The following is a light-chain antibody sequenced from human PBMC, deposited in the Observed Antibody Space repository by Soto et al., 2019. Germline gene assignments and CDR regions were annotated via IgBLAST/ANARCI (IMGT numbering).Light chain of an antibody. J-gene: IGLJ3*02. CDR1: SSDVGGYNF. CDR2: EVT. Sequence: QSALTQPPSASGSPGQSVTISRTGASSDVGGYNFVSWYQQYPGKAPKLLIYEVTMRPSGVPDRFSGSKSGNTASLTVSGLQSEDEADYYCTSYAGSNIPVLFGGGTKLTVL. V-gene: IGLV2-8*01. CDR3: TSYAGSNIPVL.